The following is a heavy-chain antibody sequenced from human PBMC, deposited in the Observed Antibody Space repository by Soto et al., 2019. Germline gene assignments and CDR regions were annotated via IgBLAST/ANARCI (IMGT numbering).Heavy chain of an antibody. CDR1: GFTFTSYA. J-gene: IGHJ4*02. D-gene: IGHD4-17*01. Sequence: EVQLLESGGGLVLPGGSLRLSCAASGFTFTSYAMSWVRQAPGRGLEWVSAISGSGSGTYYADSVKGRFTISRDKSKSALYLQMSSLRVDDTAIYYCARSPTTVRTPFYLDNWGQGTLVTVSS. V-gene: IGHV3-23*01. CDR3: ARSPTTVRTPFYLDN. CDR2: ISGSGSGT.